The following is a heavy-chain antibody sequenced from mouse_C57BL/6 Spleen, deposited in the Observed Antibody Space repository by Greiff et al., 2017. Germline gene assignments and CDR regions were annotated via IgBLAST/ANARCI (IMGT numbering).Heavy chain of an antibody. D-gene: IGHD1-1*01. CDR1: GYTFTSYW. Sequence: VQLQQPGAELVQPGASVKLSCKASGYTFTSYWMRWVKQSPGPGLEWIGMIHPNSGSTNYNEKFQSKATLTVDKSSSTAYMQLSSLTSEDYAVYYCARGVTTVVRGAMDYWGQGTSVTVSS. J-gene: IGHJ4*01. CDR2: IHPNSGST. V-gene: IGHV1-64*01. CDR3: ARGVTTVVRGAMDY.